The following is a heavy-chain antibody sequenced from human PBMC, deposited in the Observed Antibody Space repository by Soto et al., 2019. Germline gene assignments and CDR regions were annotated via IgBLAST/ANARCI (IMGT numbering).Heavy chain of an antibody. CDR2: VNPNGGGT. J-gene: IGHJ4*02. D-gene: IGHD5-12*01. CDR3: ARGGEWLQLDY. Sequence: QVQLVQSGAEVKKPGASVRVSFKASGYNFTSYYMHWVRQAPGQGLEWMGIVNPNGGGTSYAQKFQGRVTMTKETSTSTVYMELTGLRSEDTAVYYCARGGEWLQLDYWGQGTLVTVSS. V-gene: IGHV1-46*01. CDR1: GYNFTSYY.